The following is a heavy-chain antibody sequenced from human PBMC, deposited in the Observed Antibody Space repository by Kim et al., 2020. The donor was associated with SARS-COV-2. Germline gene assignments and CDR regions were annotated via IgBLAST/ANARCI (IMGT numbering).Heavy chain of an antibody. CDR1: GGSFSGYY. CDR2: INHSGST. J-gene: IGHJ4*02. D-gene: IGHD2-15*01. Sequence: SETLSLTCAVYGGSFSGYYWSWIRQPPGKGLEWIGEINHSGSTNYNPSLKSRVTISVDTSKNQFSLKLSSVTAADTAVYYCAREHGGYCSGGSCLADYWGQGTLVTVSS. CDR3: AREHGGYCSGGSCLADY. V-gene: IGHV4-34*01.